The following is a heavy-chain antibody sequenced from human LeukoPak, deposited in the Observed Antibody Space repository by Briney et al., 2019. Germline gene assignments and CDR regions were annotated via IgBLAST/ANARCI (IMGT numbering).Heavy chain of an antibody. CDR2: IYDSGST. CDR1: GGSISSYY. CDR3: ARVGGTNYYYYGMDV. V-gene: IGHV4-59*01. Sequence: SETLSLTCTVSGGSISSYYWSWIRQPPGKGLEWIGYIYDSGSTNYNPSLKSRVTISVDTSKNQFSLKLSSVTAADTAVYYCARVGGTNYYYYGMDVWSQGTTVTVSS. D-gene: IGHD1-1*01. J-gene: IGHJ6*02.